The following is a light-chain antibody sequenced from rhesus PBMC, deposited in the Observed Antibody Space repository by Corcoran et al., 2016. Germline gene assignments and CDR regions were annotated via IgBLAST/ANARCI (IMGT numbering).Light chain of an antibody. CDR1: QSISSW. V-gene: IGKV1-22*01. Sequence: DIQMTQSPSSLSASVGDTVTITCRASQSISSWLDWYQQKPGKAPKILIYKASSLQSGVPSRFSGSGSGTDFTLTIRSLQPEDFATYYGLQYSSSPWTFGQGTKVEIK. CDR2: KAS. J-gene: IGKJ1*01. CDR3: LQYSSSPWT.